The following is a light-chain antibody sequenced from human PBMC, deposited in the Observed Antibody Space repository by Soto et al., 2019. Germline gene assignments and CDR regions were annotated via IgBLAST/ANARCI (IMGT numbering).Light chain of an antibody. CDR2: NVS. J-gene: IGLJ1*01. CDR1: SSDVGGYNS. Sequence: QSVLTQPASVSWSPGQSITISCTGTSSDVGGYNSVSWYQQHPGKAPKLMIYNVSNRPSGVSNRFSGSKSGNTASLTISGLQAEDEADYYCSTYTSSSTYVFGTGTRSPS. CDR3: STYTSSSTYV. V-gene: IGLV2-14*01.